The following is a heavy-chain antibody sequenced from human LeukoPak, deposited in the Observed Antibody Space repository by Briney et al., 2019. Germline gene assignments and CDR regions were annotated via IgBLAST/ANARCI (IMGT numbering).Heavy chain of an antibody. CDR3: ARDLGWRDSSGSSDY. J-gene: IGHJ4*02. D-gene: IGHD3-22*01. V-gene: IGHV1-2*02. Sequence: ASVKVSCKASGYTFTDYYMHWVRQAPGQGLEWMGWMDPKSGEANHAQKFRGRVIMTRDTSINTAYMELRSLRSDDTAVYYCARDLGWRDSSGSSDYWGQGTLVTVSS. CDR1: GYTFTDYY. CDR2: MDPKSGEA.